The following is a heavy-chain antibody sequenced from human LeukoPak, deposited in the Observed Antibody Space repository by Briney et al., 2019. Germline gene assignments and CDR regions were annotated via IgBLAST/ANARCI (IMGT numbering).Heavy chain of an antibody. CDR2: ISGRAEST. Sequence: PGGSLRLSCGASGFTFSDNAMSWIRQAPGKGLEWVSAISGRAESTFYADSVKGRFILSRDNSKNTVSLQMNSLRAEDTAVYYCARGWSGGPDSWGRGTLVTVSS. V-gene: IGHV3-23*01. CDR1: GFTFSDNA. CDR3: ARGWSGGPDS. D-gene: IGHD2-15*01. J-gene: IGHJ4*02.